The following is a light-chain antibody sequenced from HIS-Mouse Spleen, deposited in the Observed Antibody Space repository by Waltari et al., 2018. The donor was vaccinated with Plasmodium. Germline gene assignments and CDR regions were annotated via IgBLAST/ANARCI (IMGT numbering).Light chain of an antibody. J-gene: IGKJ3*01. CDR1: QRVSSN. CDR3: QQYNNWSFT. V-gene: IGKV3-15*01. Sequence: EIVMTQSPATLSVSPGERATLSCRSSQRVSSNLAWYQQKPGQAPRLLIYGASTRATGIPARFSGSGSGTEFTFTISSLQSEDFAVYYCQQYNNWSFTFGPGTKVDIK. CDR2: GAS.